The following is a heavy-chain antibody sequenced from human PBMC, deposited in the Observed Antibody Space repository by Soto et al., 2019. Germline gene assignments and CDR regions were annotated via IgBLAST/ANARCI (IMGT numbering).Heavy chain of an antibody. J-gene: IGHJ4*02. CDR3: ARRYGGNFDY. CDR1: GCSISGYY. Sequence: PSETLSLTCSVSGCSISGYYWSWIRQTPEKGLEWIGYIYYSGSTNYNPSLKSRVTISVDTSKNQFSLKLSSVTAADTAVYYCARRYGGNFDYWGQGTLVTVSS. V-gene: IGHV4-59*01. D-gene: IGHD3-16*01. CDR2: IYYSGST.